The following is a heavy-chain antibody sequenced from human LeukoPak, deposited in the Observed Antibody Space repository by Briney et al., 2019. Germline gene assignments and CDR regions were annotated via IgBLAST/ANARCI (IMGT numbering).Heavy chain of an antibody. CDR1: GYTFTAYY. D-gene: IGHD3-16*01. J-gene: IGHJ4*02. V-gene: IGHV1-2*06. CDR3: ARVSYGNDATPFDY. CDR2: INPNSDYT. Sequence: PGASVKVSXKASGYTFTAYYIHWVRQAPGQGLEWMGRINPNSDYTDYAQNFQGRVTMTRDTSISTAYMEVSRLRSDDTAMYYCARVSYGNDATPFDYWGQGTLVTVSS.